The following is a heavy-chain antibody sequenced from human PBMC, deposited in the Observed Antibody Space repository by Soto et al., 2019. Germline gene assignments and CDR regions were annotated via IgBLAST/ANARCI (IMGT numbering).Heavy chain of an antibody. CDR3: ARTTITMIVVVITVFDY. J-gene: IGHJ4*02. D-gene: IGHD3-22*01. CDR2: IYYSGST. Sequence: XETRSLTCTVAGGSISISSYYWGWIREPPGKGLEWMGSIYYSGSTYYNPSLKSRVTISVDTSKNQFSLKLSSVTAADTAVYYCARTTITMIVVVITVFDYWGQGTLVTVSS. V-gene: IGHV4-39*01. CDR1: GGSISISSYY.